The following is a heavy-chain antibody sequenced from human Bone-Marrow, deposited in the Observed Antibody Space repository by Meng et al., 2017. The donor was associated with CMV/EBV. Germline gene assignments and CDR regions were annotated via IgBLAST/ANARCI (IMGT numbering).Heavy chain of an antibody. CDR1: GYTFTGYY. CDR3: ARDQSVGDIVVVPAAIMDY. CDR2: INPSGGST. V-gene: IGHV1-46*01. D-gene: IGHD2-2*02. Sequence: ASVKVSCKASGYTFTGYYMHWVRQAPGQGLEWMGIINPSGGSTSYAQKFQGRVTMTRDTSTSTVYMELSSLRSEDTAVYYCARDQSVGDIVVVPAAIMDYWGQGTLVTVSS. J-gene: IGHJ4*02.